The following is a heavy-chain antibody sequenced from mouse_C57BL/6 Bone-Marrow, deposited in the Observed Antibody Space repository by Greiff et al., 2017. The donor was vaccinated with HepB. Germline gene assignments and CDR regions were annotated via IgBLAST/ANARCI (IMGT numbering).Heavy chain of an antibody. CDR1: GFNIKDYY. J-gene: IGHJ3*01. CDR3: ARSPWLLPFAY. CDR2: IDPEDGET. Sequence: VHVKQSGAELVKPGASVKLSCTASGFNIKDYYMHWVKQRTEQGLEWIGRIDPEDGETKYAPKFQGKATITADTSSNTAYLQLSSLTSEDTAVYYGARSPWLLPFAYWGQGTLVTVSA. D-gene: IGHD2-3*01. V-gene: IGHV14-2*01.